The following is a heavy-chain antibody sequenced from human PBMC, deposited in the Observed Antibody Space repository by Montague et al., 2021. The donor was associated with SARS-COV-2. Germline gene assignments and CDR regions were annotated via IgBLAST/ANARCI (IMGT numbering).Heavy chain of an antibody. J-gene: IGHJ5*02. V-gene: IGHV4-30-2*05. Sequence: TLSLTCAVSGGSVSSGDFFWTWVRQPPGRGLEWIGSISHSGGSKYNPSLKSRIALSLDTSANHFSLSLNSVTAADSATYYCARLTVLVDTPGGTLHWFDPWGTGALVTVSS. CDR3: ARLTVLVDTPGGTLHWFDP. D-gene: IGHD2-21*01. CDR1: GGSVSSGDFF. CDR2: ISHSGGS.